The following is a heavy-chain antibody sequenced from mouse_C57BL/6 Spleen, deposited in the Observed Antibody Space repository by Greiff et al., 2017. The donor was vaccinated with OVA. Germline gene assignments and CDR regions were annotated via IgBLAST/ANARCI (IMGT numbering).Heavy chain of an antibody. CDR3: ARGTQLGRCFDY. CDR2: ISPGSGST. V-gene: IGHV1-55*01. J-gene: IGHJ2*01. Sequence: VQLQQPGAELVKPGASVKMSCKASGYTFTSYWITWVQQRPGQGLEWIGDISPGSGSTNYNEKFKSKATLTVDTSSCTAYMQLSSLTSEDSAVYYYARGTQLGRCFDYWGQGTTRTVSS. D-gene: IGHD4-1*02. CDR1: GYTFTSYW.